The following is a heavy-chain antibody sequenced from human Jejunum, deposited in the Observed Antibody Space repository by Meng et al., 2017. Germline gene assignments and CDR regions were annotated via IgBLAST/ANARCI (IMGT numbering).Heavy chain of an antibody. D-gene: IGHD5-24*01. V-gene: IGHV3-11*01. J-gene: IGHJ4*02. CDR1: GFTFSEYY. CDR2: ISDSGTSI. Sequence: QWEVVGSGGGLVKPGGSLRLSCEASGFTFSEYYMSWIRQAPGKGLEWVSYISDSGTSIIYADSVNGRFTISRDTAKNSLYLQMNSLRAEDTAVYYCARARQRGGYNFWGQGTLVTVSS. CDR3: ARARQRGGYNF.